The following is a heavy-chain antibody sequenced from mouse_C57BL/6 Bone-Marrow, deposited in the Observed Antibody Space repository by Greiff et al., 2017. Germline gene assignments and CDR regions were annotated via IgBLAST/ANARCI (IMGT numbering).Heavy chain of an antibody. Sequence: VQLQQSGPELVKPGASVKISCKASGYSFTDYNMNWVKQSNGKSLEWIGVINPNYGTTSYNQKFKGKATLTVDQSSSTAYMQLNRLTSEDSEVYYCSRGYDYDYAMDYWGQGTSVTVSS. CDR2: INPNYGTT. J-gene: IGHJ4*01. D-gene: IGHD2-4*01. CDR1: GYSFTDYN. V-gene: IGHV1-39*01. CDR3: SRGYDYDYAMDY.